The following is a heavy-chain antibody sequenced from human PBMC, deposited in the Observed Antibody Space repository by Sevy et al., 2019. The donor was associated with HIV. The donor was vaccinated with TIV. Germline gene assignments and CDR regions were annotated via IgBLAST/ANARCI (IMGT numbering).Heavy chain of an antibody. V-gene: IGHV3-48*02. Sequence: GGSLRLSCAASGFNFRNYSMTWVRQAPGKGLDWVSYISSGSGTIHYADSVKDRFTITRDKAKNPLFMQMNSLRDEDTAIYYCARPYCSGDDCYSALDYWGQGILVTVSS. J-gene: IGHJ4*02. CDR3: ARPYCSGDDCYSALDY. CDR1: GFNFRNYS. D-gene: IGHD2-15*01. CDR2: ISSGSGTI.